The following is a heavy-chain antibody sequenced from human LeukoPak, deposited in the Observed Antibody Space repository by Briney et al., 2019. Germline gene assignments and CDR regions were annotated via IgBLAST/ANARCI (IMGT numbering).Heavy chain of an antibody. V-gene: IGHV4-4*07. CDR1: GGPISSYY. CDR2: FYTSGSS. Sequence: PSETLCLTCAASGGPISSYYWSWIRQPAGKGLEWIGRFYTSGSSNYNPSLKSRVTMSVDTSKNQFSLKLSSVTAADTAVYYCARGIAAFDYWGQGTLVTVSS. CDR3: ARGIAAFDY. D-gene: IGHD6-13*01. J-gene: IGHJ4*02.